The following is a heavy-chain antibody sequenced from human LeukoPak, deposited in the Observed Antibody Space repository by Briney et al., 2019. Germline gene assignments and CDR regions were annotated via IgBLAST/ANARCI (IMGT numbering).Heavy chain of an antibody. CDR1: GFTFSNAW. V-gene: IGHV3-15*04. J-gene: IGHJ4*02. D-gene: IGHD2-2*01. Sequence: GGSLRLSCAASGFTFSNAWMSWVRQAPGKGLAWVGRIESKTDGGTTDYAAPVKGRFTISRDDSKNTLYLQMNSLKTEDTAVYYCTTDYCSSTSCYLDYWGQGTLVTVSS. CDR3: TTDYCSSTSCYLDY. CDR2: IESKTDGGTT.